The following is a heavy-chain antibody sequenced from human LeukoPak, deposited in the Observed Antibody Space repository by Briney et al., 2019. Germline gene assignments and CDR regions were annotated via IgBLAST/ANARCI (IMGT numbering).Heavy chain of an antibody. CDR1: GFTFSSYW. D-gene: IGHD6-13*01. CDR3: ARPGYSSSWSAFDI. Sequence: GGSLRLSCAASGFTFSSYWVSWVRQAPGKGLEWVANIKQDGSEKYYVDSVKGRFTISRDNAKNSLYLQMNSLRAEDTAVYYCARPGYSSSWSAFDIWGQGTMVTVSS. CDR2: IKQDGSEK. V-gene: IGHV3-7*01. J-gene: IGHJ3*02.